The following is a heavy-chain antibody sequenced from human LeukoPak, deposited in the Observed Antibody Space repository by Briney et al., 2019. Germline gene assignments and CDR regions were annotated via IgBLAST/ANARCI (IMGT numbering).Heavy chain of an antibody. J-gene: IGHJ4*02. Sequence: GGSLRLSCAASGFTFSSYEMNWVRQAPGKGLEWVSYISSSGSTIYYADSLKGRFTISRDNAKNSLYLQMNSLRAEDTAVYYCARGDYYDPKYYFDYWGQGTLVTVSS. D-gene: IGHD3-22*01. CDR3: ARGDYYDPKYYFDY. CDR2: ISSSGSTI. CDR1: GFTFSSYE. V-gene: IGHV3-48*03.